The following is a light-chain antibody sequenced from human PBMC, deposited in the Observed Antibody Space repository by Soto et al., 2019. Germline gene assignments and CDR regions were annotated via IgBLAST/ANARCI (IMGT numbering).Light chain of an antibody. CDR2: EAT. CDR1: SSNIGTYNL. J-gene: IGLJ2*01. Sequence: QSALTQPASMSGSPGQSITISCTGTSSNIGTYNLVSWYQHHPDKAPKLIIYEATKRPSGVSSRFSGSKSGTTASLTISGLQAEYDADYYCCSFAVGTALVFGGGTKLTVL. CDR3: CSFAVGTALV. V-gene: IGLV2-23*01.